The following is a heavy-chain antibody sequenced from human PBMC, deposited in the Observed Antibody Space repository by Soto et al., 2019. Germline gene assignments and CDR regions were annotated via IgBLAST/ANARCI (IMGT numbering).Heavy chain of an antibody. J-gene: IGHJ6*02. CDR2: MNPNSGNT. D-gene: IGHD6-13*01. CDR3: ARGRKGSSWSLRTGGMDV. CDR1: GGTFSSYA. V-gene: IGHV1-8*02. Sequence: ASVKVSCKASGGTFSSYAISWVRQATGQGLEWMGWMNPNSGNTGYAQKFQGRVTMTRNTSISTAYMELSSLRSEDTAVYYCARGRKGSSWSLRTGGMDVWGQGTTVTVSS.